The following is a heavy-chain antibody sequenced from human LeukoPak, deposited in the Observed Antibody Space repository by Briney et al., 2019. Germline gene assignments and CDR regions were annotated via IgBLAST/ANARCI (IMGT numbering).Heavy chain of an antibody. CDR1: GFIFSRYA. D-gene: IGHD4-23*01. Sequence: KPGGSLRLSCAVSGFIFSRYAMHWVRQAPGKGLEWLSSISTSSSYIYYADSVKGRFTISRDNAKNSLYLQMDSLRAEDTAVYYCAKLDYGGKSFDYWDQGTLVTVSS. CDR2: ISTSSSYI. CDR3: AKLDYGGKSFDY. J-gene: IGHJ4*02. V-gene: IGHV3-21*01.